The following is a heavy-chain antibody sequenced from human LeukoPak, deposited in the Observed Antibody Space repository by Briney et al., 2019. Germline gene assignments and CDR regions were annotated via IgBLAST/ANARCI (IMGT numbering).Heavy chain of an antibody. D-gene: IGHD3-22*01. CDR1: GFTFSSYS. CDR2: ISSSSSYI. J-gene: IGHJ4*02. V-gene: IGHV3-21*01. CDR3: ARRGTRFDYYDSSGYLFDY. Sequence: PGGSLRLSCAASGFTFSSYSMNWVRQAPGKGLEWVSSISSSSSYIYYADSVKGRFTISRDNAKNSLYLQMNSLRAEDTAVYYCARRGTRFDYYDSSGYLFDYWGQGTLVTVSS.